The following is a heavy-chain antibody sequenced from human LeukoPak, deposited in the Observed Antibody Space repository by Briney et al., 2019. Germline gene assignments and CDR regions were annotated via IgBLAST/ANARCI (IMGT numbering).Heavy chain of an antibody. CDR2: ISTSGSTI. CDR1: GFTFSTYE. Sequence: PGGSLRLSCGVSGFTFSTYEMNWVRQAPGKGLEWVSYISTSGSTIYYADSVNGRFTISRDNAENSLYLQMNSLRAEDTAVYYCGRTGGYFDYWGQGTLVTVSS. CDR3: GRTGGYFDY. V-gene: IGHV3-48*03. J-gene: IGHJ4*02. D-gene: IGHD3-10*01.